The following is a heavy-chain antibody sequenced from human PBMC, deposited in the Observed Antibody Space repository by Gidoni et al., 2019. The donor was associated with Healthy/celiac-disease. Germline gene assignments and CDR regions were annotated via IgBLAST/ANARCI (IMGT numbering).Heavy chain of an antibody. V-gene: IGHV3-30*18. CDR2: ISYDGSNK. Sequence: QVQLVESGGGVVQPGRSLRLSCAASGFTFSSYGMHWVRQAPGKGLEWVAVISYDGSNKYYADSVKGRFTISRDNSKNTLYLQMNSLRAEDTAVYYCAKDESCGGDCYSKLTYYYYGMDVWGQGTTVTVSS. CDR3: AKDESCGGDCYSKLTYYYYGMDV. D-gene: IGHD2-21*02. J-gene: IGHJ6*02. CDR1: GFTFSSYG.